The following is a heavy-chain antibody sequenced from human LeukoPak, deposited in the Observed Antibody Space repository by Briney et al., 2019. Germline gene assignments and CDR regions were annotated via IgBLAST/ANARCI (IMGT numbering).Heavy chain of an antibody. CDR3: ARLRADALQPFDY. Sequence: PSETLSLTCTVSGGSISSYYWSWIRQPPGKGLEWIGYIYYSGRNNYNPSLKSRVTISVDTSKNQFSLRLSSVTAADTAIYYCARLRADALQPFDYWGQGNLVTVSS. D-gene: IGHD1-1*01. V-gene: IGHV4-59*01. CDR2: IYYSGRN. CDR1: GGSISSYY. J-gene: IGHJ4*02.